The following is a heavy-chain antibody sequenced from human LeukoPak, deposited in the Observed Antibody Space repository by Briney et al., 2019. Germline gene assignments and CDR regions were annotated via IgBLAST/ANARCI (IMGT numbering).Heavy chain of an antibody. Sequence: PGRSLRLSCAASGFTFSSYGMHWVRQAPGKGLEWVAVISYDGSNKYYADSVKGRFTISRDNSKNTLYLQMNSLRAEDTAVYYCARDFSVLVAARYLDYWGQGTLVTVSS. CDR1: GFTFSSYG. J-gene: IGHJ4*02. CDR2: ISYDGSNK. D-gene: IGHD2-15*01. V-gene: IGHV3-30*03. CDR3: ARDFSVLVAARYLDY.